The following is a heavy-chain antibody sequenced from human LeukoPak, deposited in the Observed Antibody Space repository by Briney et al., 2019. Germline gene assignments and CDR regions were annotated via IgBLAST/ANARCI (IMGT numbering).Heavy chain of an antibody. CDR3: AKGGLRGGTYNDDF. Sequence: GGSLRLSCAASGFTVSSNYMSWVRQAPGKGLEWVAGIGGSGGGAYYAEALTGRSTISRDNSKNTVYLQMNDLRVEDTAIYYCAKGGLRGGTYNDDFWGQGTLVTVSS. D-gene: IGHD3-16*01. CDR2: IGGSGGGA. V-gene: IGHV3-23*01. J-gene: IGHJ4*02. CDR1: GFTVSSNY.